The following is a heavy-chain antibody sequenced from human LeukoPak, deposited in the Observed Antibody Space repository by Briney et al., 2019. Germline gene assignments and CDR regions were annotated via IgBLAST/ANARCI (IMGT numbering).Heavy chain of an antibody. J-gene: IGHJ3*02. CDR2: IWYDGSNK. D-gene: IGHD3-22*01. Sequence: GGSLRLSCAASGFTFSSYGMHWVRQAPGKGLEWVAVIWYDGSNKYYADSVKGRFTISRDSSKNTLYLQMNSLRAEDTAVYYCAKARNHYYDSSGYPNDAFDIWGQGTMVTVSS. V-gene: IGHV3-33*06. CDR1: GFTFSSYG. CDR3: AKARNHYYDSSGYPNDAFDI.